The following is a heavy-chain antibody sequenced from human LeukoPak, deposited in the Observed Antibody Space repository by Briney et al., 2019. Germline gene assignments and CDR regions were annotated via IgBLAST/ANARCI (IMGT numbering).Heavy chain of an antibody. CDR3: ARGRYDFWSGYMEWVDY. V-gene: IGHV1-2*02. D-gene: IGHD3-3*01. CDR1: GYTFTGYY. J-gene: IGHJ4*02. Sequence: ASVKVSCKASGYTFTGYYMHLVRQAPGQGLEWMGWINPNSGGTNYAQKFQGRVTMTRDTSISTAYMELSRLRSDDTAVYYCARGRYDFWSGYMEWVDYWGQGTLVTVSS. CDR2: INPNSGGT.